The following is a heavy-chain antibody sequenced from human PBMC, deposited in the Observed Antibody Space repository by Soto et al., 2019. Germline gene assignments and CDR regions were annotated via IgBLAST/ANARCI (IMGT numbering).Heavy chain of an antibody. Sequence: QVQLVESGGGVVQPGRSLRLSCAASGFTFSSYGMHWVRQAPGKGPEWVAVISYDGSNKYYADSVKGRFTISRDNSKNTPYLQMNSLRAEDTAVYYCAKDRRPNYYYGMDVWGQGTTVTVSS. D-gene: IGHD6-25*01. CDR1: GFTFSSYG. CDR3: AKDRRPNYYYGMDV. V-gene: IGHV3-30*18. J-gene: IGHJ6*02. CDR2: ISYDGSNK.